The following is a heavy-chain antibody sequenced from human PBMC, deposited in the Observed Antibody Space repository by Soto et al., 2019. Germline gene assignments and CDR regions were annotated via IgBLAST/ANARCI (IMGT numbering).Heavy chain of an antibody. CDR3: TTDRTMVIRAGFHY. D-gene: IGHD4-17*01. J-gene: IGHJ4*02. CDR2: IKSKTDGGTT. Sequence: PGGSLRLSCAASGFTFSNAWMSWVRQAPGKGLERVGRIKSKTDGGTTDYAAPVKGRFTISRDDSKNTLYLQMNSLKTEDTAVYYCTTDRTMVIRAGFHYWGQGTLVTVSS. CDR1: GFTFSNAW. V-gene: IGHV3-15*01.